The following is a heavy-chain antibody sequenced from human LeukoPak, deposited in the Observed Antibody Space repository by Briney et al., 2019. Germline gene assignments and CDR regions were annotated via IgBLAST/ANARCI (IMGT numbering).Heavy chain of an antibody. V-gene: IGHV3-23*01. CDR3: AKPYYYDSSGYYYYYYMGV. CDR1: GFTFSSYA. D-gene: IGHD3-22*01. Sequence: GGSLRLSXAASGFTFSSYAMSWVRQAPGKGLEWVSAISGSGGSTYYADSVKGRFTISRDNSKNTLYLQMNSLRAEDTAVYYCAKPYYYDSSGYYYYYYMGVWGKGTTVTVSS. CDR2: ISGSGGST. J-gene: IGHJ6*03.